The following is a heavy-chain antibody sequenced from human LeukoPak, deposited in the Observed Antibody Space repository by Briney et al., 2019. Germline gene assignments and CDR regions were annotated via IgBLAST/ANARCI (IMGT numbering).Heavy chain of an antibody. D-gene: IGHD3-10*01. CDR2: INPNSGGT. V-gene: IGHV1-2*02. J-gene: IGHJ4*02. Sequence: ASVKVSCKASGYTFTGYYMHWVRQAPGQGLEWMGWINPNSGGTNYAQKFQGRVTMTRDTSISTAYMELSRLRSDDTAVYYCARGGYDYYGSGNTFDYWGQGTLVTVSS. CDR1: GYTFTGYY. CDR3: ARGGYDYYGSGNTFDY.